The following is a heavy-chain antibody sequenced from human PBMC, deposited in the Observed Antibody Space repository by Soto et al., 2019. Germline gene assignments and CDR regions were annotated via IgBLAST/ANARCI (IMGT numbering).Heavy chain of an antibody. CDR1: GYTFTNYW. CDR3: AASIFYYGMDV. J-gene: IGHJ6*02. CDR2: IYPGDSDT. Sequence: PGESLKISCKGSGYTFTNYWIGWVRQMPGKGLEWMGIIYPGDSDTKYNPSFQGQVTISADKSITTTYLQWSILKASDTAIYYCAASIFYYGMDVWGQGTTVTVSS. V-gene: IGHV5-51*01.